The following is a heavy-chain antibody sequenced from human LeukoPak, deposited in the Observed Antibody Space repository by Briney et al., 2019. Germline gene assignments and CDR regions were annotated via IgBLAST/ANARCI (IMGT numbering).Heavy chain of an antibody. CDR2: VKSKTDGGTT. D-gene: IGHD5-18*01. V-gene: IGHV3-15*01. CDR1: GFSFNNAW. J-gene: IGHJ4*02. CDR3: TTGTWIQLWLPDY. Sequence: GGPLRLSCAASGFSFNNAWMSWVRQAPGKGLEWVGHVKSKTDGGTTDYATPVKGRFSISRDDSKNTLFLQMNSLKTEDTAVYYCTTGTWIQLWLPDYWGQGTLVTVSS.